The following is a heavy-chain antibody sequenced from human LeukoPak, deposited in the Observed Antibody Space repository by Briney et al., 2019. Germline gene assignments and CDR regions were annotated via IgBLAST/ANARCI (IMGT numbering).Heavy chain of an antibody. CDR3: ARGRLGRQHASFFDS. V-gene: IGHV4-59*08. CDR1: DGSMGTYY. Sequence: SETLSLTCSVSDGSMGTYYWGWTRQPPGRGLEWIGYIYYSGSTTYNSSLKSRVTVSVDTSKNQFSLKLTSMTAADTAVYYCARGRLGRQHASFFDSWGQGTLVTVSS. CDR2: IYYSGST. J-gene: IGHJ4*02. D-gene: IGHD2-2*01.